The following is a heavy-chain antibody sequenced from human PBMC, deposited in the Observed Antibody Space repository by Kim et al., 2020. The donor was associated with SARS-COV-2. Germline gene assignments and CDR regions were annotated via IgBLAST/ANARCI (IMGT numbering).Heavy chain of an antibody. CDR2: ISWTGGST. V-gene: IGHV3-9*01. CDR1: GFTFDDYA. J-gene: IGHJ4*02. CDR3: AKAFTSGGHCVRGIDY. D-gene: IGHD2-21*02. Sequence: GGSLRLSCAASGFTFDDYAMHWVRQAPGKGLEWVSGISWTGGSTYYADSVKGRFTISRDNTKNSLYLQMNSLRAEDTALYYCAKAFTSGGHCVRGIDYWGQGTLVTVSS.